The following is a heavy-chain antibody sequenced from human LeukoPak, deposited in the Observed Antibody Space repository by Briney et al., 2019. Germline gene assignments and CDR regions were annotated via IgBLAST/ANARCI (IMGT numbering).Heavy chain of an antibody. Sequence: SETLSLTCTVSGCSISSYYWSWIRQPPGKGLEWIGYIYYSGSTNYNPSLKSRVTISVDTSKNQFSLKLSSVTAADTAVYYCARELDYWGQGTLVTVSS. CDR3: ARELDY. V-gene: IGHV4-59*01. CDR2: IYYSGST. CDR1: GCSISSYY. J-gene: IGHJ4*02.